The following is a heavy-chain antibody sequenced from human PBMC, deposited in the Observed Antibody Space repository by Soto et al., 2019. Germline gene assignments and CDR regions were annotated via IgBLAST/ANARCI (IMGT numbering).Heavy chain of an antibody. J-gene: IGHJ6*02. V-gene: IGHV1-8*01. CDR3: ARNVPSHGLRYSAFDDYYGMDI. Sequence: VSVKVSCKASGYTFTVYEINWVRMATEQGLEWMGGMDPNSGNTGYAQSFQGRVTMPRNTSISTAYMELSRLRCENTSVYYFARNVPSHGLRYSAFDDYYGMDIWRQGTADTVPS. CDR1: GYTFTVYE. CDR2: MDPNSGNT. D-gene: IGHD3-9*01.